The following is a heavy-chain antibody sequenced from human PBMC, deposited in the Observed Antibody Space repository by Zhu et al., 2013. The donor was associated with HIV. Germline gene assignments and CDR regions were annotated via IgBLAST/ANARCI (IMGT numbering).Heavy chain of an antibody. CDR2: IIPIFNTA. CDR3: ARESELMRSRYYGMEV. CDR1: GYTFTGYY. D-gene: IGHD3-16*02. Sequence: QVQLVQSGAEVKKPGASVKVSCKASGYTFTGYYMHWVRQAPGQGLEWMGGIIPIFNTANYAQKFQGRVSITTDKSTTTAYMELRSLRSGDTAVYYCARESELMRSRYYGMEVWGQGTTVTVSS. V-gene: IGHV1-69*06. J-gene: IGHJ6*02.